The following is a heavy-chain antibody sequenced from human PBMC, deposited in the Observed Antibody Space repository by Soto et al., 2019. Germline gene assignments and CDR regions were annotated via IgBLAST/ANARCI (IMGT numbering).Heavy chain of an antibody. J-gene: IGHJ6*03. V-gene: IGHV4-59*01. CDR1: GGSISSYY. CDR3: ARVGCIGWSPYYYYHMDF. CDR2: IYYSGST. D-gene: IGHD6-19*01. Sequence: SETLSLTCTVSGGSISSYYWSWIRQPPGKGLEWIGYIYYSGSTNYNPSLKSRVTISVDTSKNQFSLKLSSVTAADTAVYYCARVGCIGWSPYYYYHMDFWGQGTTVTVSS.